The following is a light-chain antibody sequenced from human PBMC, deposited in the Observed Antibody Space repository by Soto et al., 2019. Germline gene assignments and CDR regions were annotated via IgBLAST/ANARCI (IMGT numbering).Light chain of an antibody. CDR2: EVS. CDR1: SSDVGGYNY. CDR3: SSYTSSSIDYV. V-gene: IGLV2-14*01. J-gene: IGLJ1*01. Sequence: QSALTQPASVSGSPGQSITISCTGTSSDVGGYNYVSWYQQHPGKAPKLMIYEVSNRPSGVSNRFSGSNSGNTASLTISGLQAQAEADSYCSSYTSSSIDYVFGTGTKLTVL.